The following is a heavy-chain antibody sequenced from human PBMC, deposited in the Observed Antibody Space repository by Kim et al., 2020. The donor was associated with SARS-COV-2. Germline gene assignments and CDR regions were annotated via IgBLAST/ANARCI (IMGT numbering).Heavy chain of an antibody. CDR2: IYYSGST. J-gene: IGHJ5*02. CDR3: ARGRHLRGYCSGGSCYCWFDP. V-gene: IGHV4-39*01. Sequence: SETLSLTCTVSGGSISSSSYYWGWIRQPPGKGLEWIGSIYYSGSTYYNPSLKSRVTISVDTSKNQFSLKLSSVTAADTAVYYCARGRHLRGYCSGGSCYCWFDPWGQGTLVTVSS. D-gene: IGHD2-15*01. CDR1: GGSISSSSYY.